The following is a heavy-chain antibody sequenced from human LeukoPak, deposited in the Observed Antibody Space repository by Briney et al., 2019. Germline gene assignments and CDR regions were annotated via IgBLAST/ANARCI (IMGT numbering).Heavy chain of an antibody. CDR1: GGSFSGYY. CDR3: ARRRGSQHFDY. J-gene: IGHJ4*02. V-gene: IGHV4-34*01. CDR2: INHSGST. Sequence: SETLSLTCAVYGGSFSGYYWSWIRQPPGKGLEWIGEINHSGSTNYNPSLKSRVTISVDTSKNQFSLKLSSVTAADTAVYYCARRRGSQHFDYWGQGTLVTVSS. D-gene: IGHD2-2*01.